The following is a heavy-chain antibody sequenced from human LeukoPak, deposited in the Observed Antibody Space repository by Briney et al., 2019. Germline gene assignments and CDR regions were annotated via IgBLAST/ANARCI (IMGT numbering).Heavy chain of an antibody. V-gene: IGHV1-69*13. D-gene: IGHD3-22*01. CDR3: ASDGRVFEYYYDSSDYFTFFDY. CDR1: GGTFSSYA. J-gene: IGHJ4*02. Sequence: ASVKVSCKASGGTFSSYAISWVRQAPGQGLEWMGGIIPIFGTANYAQKFQGRVTITADESTSTAYMELSSLRSEDTAVYYCASDGRVFEYYYDSSDYFTFFDYWGQGTLVTVSS. CDR2: IIPIFGTA.